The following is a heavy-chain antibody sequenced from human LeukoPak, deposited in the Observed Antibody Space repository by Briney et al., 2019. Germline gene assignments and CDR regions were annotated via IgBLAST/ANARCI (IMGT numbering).Heavy chain of an antibody. V-gene: IGHV1-8*01. D-gene: IGHD3-22*01. CDR3: ARWIPYYDSSENWFDP. CDR2: MNPNSGNT. CDR1: GYTFTSYD. Sequence: GASVKVSCKASGYTFTSYDINWVRQATGQGLEWMGWMNPNSGNTGYAQKFQGRVTMTRNTSISTAYMELSSLRSEGTAVYYCARWIPYYDSSENWFDPWGQGTLVTVTS. J-gene: IGHJ5*02.